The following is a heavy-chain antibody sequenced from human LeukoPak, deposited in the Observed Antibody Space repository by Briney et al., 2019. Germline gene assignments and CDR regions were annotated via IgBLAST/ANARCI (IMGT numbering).Heavy chain of an antibody. J-gene: IGHJ3*02. CDR2: IIPIFGTA. CDR1: GGTFSSYA. Sequence: ASVKVSCKASGGTFSSYAISWVRQAPGQGLEWMGGIIPIFGTANYAQKFQGRVTITADESTSTAYMELSSLRSEDTAVYYCASSDYGARGDASDIWGQGTMVTVSS. D-gene: IGHD4-17*01. V-gene: IGHV1-69*01. CDR3: ASSDYGARGDASDI.